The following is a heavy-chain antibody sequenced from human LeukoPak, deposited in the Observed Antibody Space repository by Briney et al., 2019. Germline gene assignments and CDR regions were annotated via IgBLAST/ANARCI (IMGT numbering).Heavy chain of an antibody. CDR2: LSYDGSNK. J-gene: IGHJ4*02. V-gene: IGHV3-33*08. D-gene: IGHD6-19*01. Sequence: GGSLRLSCAASGFTFSIYSMNWVRQAPGKGLEWVAFLSYDGSNKFYADSVKGRFTISRDNSENTLHLQMNSLKDEDTAVYYCARGLYKNGWYYFDYWGQGTLVTVSS. CDR3: ARGLYKNGWYYFDY. CDR1: GFTFSIYS.